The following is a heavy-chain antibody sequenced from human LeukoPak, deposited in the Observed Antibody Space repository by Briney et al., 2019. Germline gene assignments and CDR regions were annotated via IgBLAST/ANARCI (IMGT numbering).Heavy chain of an antibody. J-gene: IGHJ4*02. V-gene: IGHV3-74*01. Sequence: PGGSLRLSCAASGFTFSNYWMYWVRQAPGKGLVWVSRINSDGSSMNYADSVQGRFTISRDNSKSTLCLQMNSLRAEDTAVYYCAKQLGYCSDGSCYFPYWGQGTLVTVSS. CDR1: GFTFSNYW. D-gene: IGHD2-15*01. CDR3: AKQLGYCSDGSCYFPY. CDR2: INSDGSSM.